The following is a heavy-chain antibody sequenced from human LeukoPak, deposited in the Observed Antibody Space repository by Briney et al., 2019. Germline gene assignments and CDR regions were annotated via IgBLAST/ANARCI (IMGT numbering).Heavy chain of an antibody. CDR1: GGSVSSGGYS. CDR3: ARGQRWLQSDFDY. D-gene: IGHD5-24*01. J-gene: IGHJ4*02. CDR2: IYHSGST. V-gene: IGHV4-30-2*01. Sequence: SETLSLTCTVSGGSVSSGGYSWSWIRQPPGKGLEWIGYIYHSGSTYYNPSLKSRVTISVDRSKNQFSLKLNSVTAADTAVYYCARGQRWLQSDFDYWGQGTLVTVSS.